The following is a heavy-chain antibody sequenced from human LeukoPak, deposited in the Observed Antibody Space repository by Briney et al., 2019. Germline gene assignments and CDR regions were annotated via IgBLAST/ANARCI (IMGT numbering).Heavy chain of an antibody. CDR3: ARDVWGHCSGGSCYQRHYDY. CDR2: IIPIFGTA. V-gene: IGHV1-69*05. J-gene: IGHJ4*02. CDR1: AATFSSYA. D-gene: IGHD2-15*01. Sequence: GASVKVASKASAATFSSYAISWDRQAPGQGLEWMGWIIPIFGTANYAKNIQGRATTTTDESTSTAYKELSSLRSEDTAVYYCARDVWGHCSGGSCYQRHYDYWGQGTLVTVSS.